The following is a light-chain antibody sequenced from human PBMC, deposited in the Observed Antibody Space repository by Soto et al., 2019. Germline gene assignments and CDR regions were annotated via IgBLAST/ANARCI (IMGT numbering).Light chain of an antibody. V-gene: IGKV1-16*01. Sequence: DIQMTQSPSSLSASVGDRVTITCRASQGISNYVAWFQQKPGKAPKSLIYGASTLHDGVPSRFSGSGSGTEFTLTIRSLQPEDFAIYYFQQSNHYPFTFGPGTEVDVK. CDR1: QGISNY. CDR3: QQSNHYPFT. J-gene: IGKJ3*01. CDR2: GAS.